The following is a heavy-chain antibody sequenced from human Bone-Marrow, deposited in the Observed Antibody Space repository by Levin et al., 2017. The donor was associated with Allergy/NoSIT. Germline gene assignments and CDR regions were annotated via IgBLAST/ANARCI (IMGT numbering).Heavy chain of an antibody. V-gene: IGHV3-48*01. Sequence: GESLKISCAASGFSFNTYSMNWVRQAPGKGLEWVSYISPSSSIIYYADSVKGRFTISRDNAKNSLYQQMSSLRADDTAVYYCVTEPSTQAYRQFDYWGQGTQVTVSS. CDR1: GFSFNTYS. CDR2: ISPSSSII. CDR3: VTEPSTQAYRQFDY. J-gene: IGHJ4*02. D-gene: IGHD2-2*01.